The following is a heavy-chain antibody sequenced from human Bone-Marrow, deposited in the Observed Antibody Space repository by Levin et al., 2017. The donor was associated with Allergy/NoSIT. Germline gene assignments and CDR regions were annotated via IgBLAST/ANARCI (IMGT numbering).Heavy chain of an antibody. V-gene: IGHV3-74*01. D-gene: IGHD3-22*01. CDR2: INSDASST. J-gene: IGHJ3*02. CDR3: ARVGRYDTNNFYRWWGAFDI. Sequence: GESLKISCAASGFTFNMYWMHWVRQVPGKGLVWVSRINSDASSTRDADSVKGRFSISRDNAKNTVYLQMNSLRAEDTAVYYCARVGRYDTNNFYRWWGAFDIWGQGTKVTVSS. CDR1: GFTFNMYW.